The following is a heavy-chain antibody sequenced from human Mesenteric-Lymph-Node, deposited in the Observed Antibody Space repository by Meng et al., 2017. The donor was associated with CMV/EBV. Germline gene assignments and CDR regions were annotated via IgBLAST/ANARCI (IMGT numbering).Heavy chain of an antibody. D-gene: IGHD2-15*01. CDR2: IKQDGSEQ. V-gene: IGHV3-7*01. CDR1: GFSFRSHW. CDR3: ARADVTDVVGHLYYYYGMDV. Sequence: GGSLRLSCAASGFSFRSHWMTWVRQAPGKGLEWVANIKQDGSEQYYVDSVKGRFTISRDNAKKSLHLQMNSLRAEDTAIYYCARADVTDVVGHLYYYYGMDVWGQGTTVTVSS. J-gene: IGHJ6*02.